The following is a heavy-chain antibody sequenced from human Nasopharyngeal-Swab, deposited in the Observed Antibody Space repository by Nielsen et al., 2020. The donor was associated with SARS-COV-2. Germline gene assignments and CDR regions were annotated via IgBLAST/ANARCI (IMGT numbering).Heavy chain of an antibody. CDR2: IWYDGSNK. V-gene: IGHV3-33*01. CDR3: ARGGHSGYDSDYYYGMDV. J-gene: IGHJ6*02. CDR1: GFTFSSYG. D-gene: IGHD5-12*01. Sequence: GGSLRLSCAASGFTFSSYGMHWVRQAPGKGLEWVAVIWYDGSNKYYADSVKGRFTISRDNSKNTLYLQMNSLRAEDTAVYYCARGGHSGYDSDYYYGMDVWGQGTTVTVSS.